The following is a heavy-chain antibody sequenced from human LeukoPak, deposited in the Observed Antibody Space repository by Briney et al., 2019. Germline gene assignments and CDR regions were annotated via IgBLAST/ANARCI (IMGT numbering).Heavy chain of an antibody. CDR1: GFTFSSYS. CDR3: ARDPPGAHFDY. J-gene: IGHJ4*01. Sequence: GGSLRLSCAASGFTFSSYSMNWVRQAPGKGLEWVSYISSDSSNIFYADSFKGRFTISRDNAQNSLYLQMNSLRVEDTAIYYCARDPPGAHFDYWGHGTLVTVSS. D-gene: IGHD7-27*01. V-gene: IGHV3-21*06. CDR2: ISSDSSNI.